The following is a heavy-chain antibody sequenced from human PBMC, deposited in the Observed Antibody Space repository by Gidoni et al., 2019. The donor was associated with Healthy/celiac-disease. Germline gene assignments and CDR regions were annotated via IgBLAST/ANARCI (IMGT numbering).Heavy chain of an antibody. CDR3: ARDRSDYYGSGSYYTPYDY. Sequence: QVQLVQSGAEVKKPGASVKVSCKASGYTFTSYGISWVRQAPGQGLEWVGWISAYNGNTSYEQKLQGRVTMTTDTSTSTAYMELRSLRSDDTAVYYCARDRSDYYGSGSYYTPYDYWGQGTLVTVSS. V-gene: IGHV1-18*01. J-gene: IGHJ4*02. CDR1: GYTFTSYG. CDR2: ISAYNGNT. D-gene: IGHD3-10*01.